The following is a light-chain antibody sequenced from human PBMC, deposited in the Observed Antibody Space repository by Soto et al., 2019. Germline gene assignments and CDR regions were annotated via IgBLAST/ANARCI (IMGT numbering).Light chain of an antibody. CDR3: QQFKTYPRT. CDR2: EES. Sequence: DIHLTQSPSFLSASVGDRVTITCRPSQAVPNNMAWYQQKPGKPPKLLIYEESTLHSGVPSRFSGRKSGTQFTLTVDSLQPEAFATYYCQQFKTYPRTFGGGTKVEIK. CDR1: QAVPNN. V-gene: IGKV1-9*01. J-gene: IGKJ4*01.